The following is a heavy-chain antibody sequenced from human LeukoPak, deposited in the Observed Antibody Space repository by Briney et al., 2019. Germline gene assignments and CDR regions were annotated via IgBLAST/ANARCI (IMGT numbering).Heavy chain of an antibody. D-gene: IGHD1-26*01. Sequence: PGGSLRLSCAASGFTFNSYWLSWVRQAPGKGLEWVANIKRDGSEKYYVDSVKGRFTISRDNAKNSLYLQMNSLRAEDTAVYYCEREWEVLYDYWGQGTLVTVSS. J-gene: IGHJ4*02. CDR3: EREWEVLYDY. CDR2: IKRDGSEK. V-gene: IGHV3-7*01. CDR1: GFTFNSYW.